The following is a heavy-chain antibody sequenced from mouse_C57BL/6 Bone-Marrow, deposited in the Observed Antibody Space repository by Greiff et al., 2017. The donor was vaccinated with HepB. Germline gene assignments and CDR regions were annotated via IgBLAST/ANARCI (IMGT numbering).Heavy chain of an antibody. J-gene: IGHJ1*03. Sequence: VQLQQSGPVLVKPGASVKMSCKASGYTFTDYYMNWVKQSHGKSLEWIGVINPYNGGTSYNQKFKGKATLTVDKSSSTAYMELNSLTSEDSAVYYCARTGSSPSYWYFDVWGTGTTVTVSS. D-gene: IGHD1-1*01. CDR3: ARTGSSPSYWYFDV. V-gene: IGHV1-19*01. CDR1: GYTFTDYY. CDR2: INPYNGGT.